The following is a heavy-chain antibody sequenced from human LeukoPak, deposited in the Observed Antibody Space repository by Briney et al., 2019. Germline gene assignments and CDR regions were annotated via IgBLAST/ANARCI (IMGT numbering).Heavy chain of an antibody. V-gene: IGHV4-30-4*01. CDR2: IYYSGST. Sequence: PSETLSLTCTVSGGSISSGDYYWSWIRQPPGKGLEWIGYIYYSGSTYYNPSLKSRVTISVDTSKNQFSLKLSSVTAADTAVYYCAREIVVVPAATYYFDYWGQGTLVTVSS. CDR3: AREIVVVPAATYYFDY. CDR1: GGSISSGDYY. J-gene: IGHJ4*02. D-gene: IGHD2-2*01.